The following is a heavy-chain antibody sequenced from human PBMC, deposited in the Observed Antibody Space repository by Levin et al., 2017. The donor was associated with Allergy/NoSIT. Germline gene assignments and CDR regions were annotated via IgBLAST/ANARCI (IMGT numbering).Heavy chain of an antibody. CDR2: IFPGDSDT. CDR1: GYTFTSYW. Sequence: GESLKISCKGSGYTFTSYWIGWVRQMPGKGLEWMGIIFPGDSDTRYSPSFQGQVTISADKSIRTAYLQWSSLKDSDTAMYYCARRTPGLYYFDSWGQGTLVTVSS. J-gene: IGHJ4*02. V-gene: IGHV5-51*01. CDR3: ARRTPGLYYFDS. D-gene: IGHD3-16*01.